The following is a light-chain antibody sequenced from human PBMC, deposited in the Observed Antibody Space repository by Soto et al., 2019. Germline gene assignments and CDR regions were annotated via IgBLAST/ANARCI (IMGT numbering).Light chain of an antibody. CDR2: ENN. Sequence: NFMLTQPHSVSESPGKTVTISCTRSSGSIASNYVQWYQQRPGSAPTTVICENNLRPSGVPARFSGSIDSSSNAASLTISGLKTEDEADYYCQSYDSSTLWVFGGGTKLTVL. CDR1: SGSIASNY. J-gene: IGLJ3*02. V-gene: IGLV6-57*03. CDR3: QSYDSSTLWV.